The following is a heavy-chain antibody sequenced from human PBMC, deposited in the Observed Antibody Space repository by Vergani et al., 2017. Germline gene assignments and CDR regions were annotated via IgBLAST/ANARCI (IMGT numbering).Heavy chain of an antibody. CDR1: GGPISSYY. J-gene: IGHJ3*02. CDR2: IYYSGST. CDR3: ARVQRAFDI. Sequence: QVQLQESGPGLVKPSETLSLTCTVSGGPISSYYWSWIRQPPGKGLEWIGYIYYSGSTNYNPSLKSRVTISVDTSKNQFSLKLSSVTAADTAVYYCARVQRAFDIWGQGTMVTVSS. V-gene: IGHV4-59*01.